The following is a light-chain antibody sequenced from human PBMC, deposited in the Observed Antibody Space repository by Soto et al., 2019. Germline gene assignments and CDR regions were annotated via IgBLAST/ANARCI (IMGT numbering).Light chain of an antibody. CDR2: DNT. J-gene: IGLJ2*01. CDR1: SSNIGSHS. Sequence: QSVLTQPPSASGTPGQRVTISCSGSSSNIGSHSVKWYQQLPGTAPKLLIFDNTNRPSGVPDRFSGSKSGTSASLAITGLQVEDEADYYCQSYDSSLSGVVFGGGTKLTVL. V-gene: IGLV1-44*01. CDR3: QSYDSSLSGVV.